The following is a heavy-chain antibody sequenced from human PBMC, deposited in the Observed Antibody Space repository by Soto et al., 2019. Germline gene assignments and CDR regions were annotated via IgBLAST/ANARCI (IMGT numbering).Heavy chain of an antibody. CDR3: ARHDSSAAGAIY. D-gene: IGHD6-13*01. V-gene: IGHV4-39*01. CDR1: GGSISSSSYY. CDR2: IYYSGST. Sequence: QLQLQESGPGLVKPSETLSLTCTVSGGSISSSSYYWGWIRQPPGKGLEWIGSIYYSGSTYYNPSLKSRVTISVDTSKNQFPLKLSSVTAADTAVYYCARHDSSAAGAIYWGQGTLVTVSS. J-gene: IGHJ4*02.